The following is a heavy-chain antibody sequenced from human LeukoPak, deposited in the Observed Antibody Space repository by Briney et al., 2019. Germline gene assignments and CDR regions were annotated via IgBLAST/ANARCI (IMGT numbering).Heavy chain of an antibody. Sequence: GGSLRLSCGASGFTFTNHAMTWVRQAPGKGLECVSVISGSGVSTYYADSVKGRFTISRDNSKNTLYLQMNSLRAEDTAVYYCATTMWDEGAFDIWGQGTMVTVSS. D-gene: IGHD3-10*02. V-gene: IGHV3-23*01. CDR3: ATTMWDEGAFDI. J-gene: IGHJ3*02. CDR1: GFTFTNHA. CDR2: ISGSGVST.